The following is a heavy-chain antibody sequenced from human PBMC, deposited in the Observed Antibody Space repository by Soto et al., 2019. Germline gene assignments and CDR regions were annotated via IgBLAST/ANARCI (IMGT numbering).Heavy chain of an antibody. V-gene: IGHV1-46*03. CDR1: GYTFTSYY. CDR2: INPSGGST. D-gene: IGHD4-17*01. Sequence: QVQLVQSGAEVKKPGASVKVSCKASGYTFTSYYMHWVRQAPVQGLEWMGIINPSGGSTSYAQKFEGRVTMTRDTSTSTVYMELSSLRSEDTAVYYCASFPPDGHYYFDYWGQGTLVTVSS. CDR3: ASFPPDGHYYFDY. J-gene: IGHJ4*02.